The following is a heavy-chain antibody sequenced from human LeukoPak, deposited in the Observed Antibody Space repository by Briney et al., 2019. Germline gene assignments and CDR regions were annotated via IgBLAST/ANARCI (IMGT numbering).Heavy chain of an antibody. Sequence: PSETLSLTCTVSGGSISNNNDYWGWIRQPPGKGLEWIGSLSYSGITYYNPSLKSRVTISVDTSKNQFSLKLSSVTAADTAVYHCARHRGPAAGRFDPWGQGTLVTVSS. CDR3: ARHRGPAAGRFDP. CDR1: GGSISNNNDY. J-gene: IGHJ5*02. V-gene: IGHV4-39*01. D-gene: IGHD6-13*01. CDR2: LSYSGIT.